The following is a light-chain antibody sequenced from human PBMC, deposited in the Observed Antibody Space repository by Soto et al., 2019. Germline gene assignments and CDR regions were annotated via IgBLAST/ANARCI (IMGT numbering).Light chain of an antibody. J-gene: IGKJ4*01. CDR1: QNVYNN. V-gene: IGKV3-15*01. Sequence: EIVMTQSPATLSVSPGEGATLSCKASQNVYNNLAWYQQRPGQPPRLLIYDASTRATGISARFSGSGYGPEFTLTICSLRSEDVAVYFCQQCRNWPLTFGGGTKVELK. CDR2: DAS. CDR3: QQCRNWPLT.